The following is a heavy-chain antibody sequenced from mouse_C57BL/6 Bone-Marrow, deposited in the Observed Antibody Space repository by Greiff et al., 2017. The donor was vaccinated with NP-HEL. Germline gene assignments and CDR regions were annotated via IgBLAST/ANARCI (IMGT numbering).Heavy chain of an antibody. CDR2: IDAENGDT. V-gene: IGHV14-4*01. Sequence: VQLQQSGEEIVRPGASVKLSCTASGFNIKDDYMHWVKQRPEQGLEWIGWIDAENGDTEYASKFQGKATITADTSSNTAYLQLSSLTSEDTAVYYCTKADYYGIWYFDVWGTGTTVTVSS. J-gene: IGHJ1*03. CDR1: GFNIKDDY. CDR3: TKADYYGIWYFDV. D-gene: IGHD1-1*01.